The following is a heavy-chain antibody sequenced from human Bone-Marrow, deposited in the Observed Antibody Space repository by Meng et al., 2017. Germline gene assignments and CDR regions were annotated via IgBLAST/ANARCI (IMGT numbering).Heavy chain of an antibody. D-gene: IGHD1-26*01. CDR2: ISYDGSNK. J-gene: IGHJ4*02. Sequence: GESLKISCAASGFTFSSYAMHWVRQAPGTGLEWVAVISYDGSNKYYADSVKGRFTISRDNSKNTLYLQMNSLRAEDTAVYYCARDLRIVGATVLGDWGQGMLVASSS. V-gene: IGHV3-30*04. CDR3: ARDLRIVGATVLGD. CDR1: GFTFSSYA.